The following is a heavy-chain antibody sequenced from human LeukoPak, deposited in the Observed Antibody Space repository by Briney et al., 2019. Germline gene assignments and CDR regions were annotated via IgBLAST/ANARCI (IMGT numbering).Heavy chain of an antibody. Sequence: KSSETLSLTCAVYGGSFSGYYWSWIRQHPGKGLEWIGYIYYSGSTYYNPSLKSRVTISVDTSKNQFSLKLSSVTAADTAVYYCARAPLSALYCSGGSCSGFDPWGQGTLVTVSS. J-gene: IGHJ5*02. CDR3: ARAPLSALYCSGGSCSGFDP. CDR1: GGSFSGYY. D-gene: IGHD2-15*01. CDR2: IYYSGST. V-gene: IGHV4-31*11.